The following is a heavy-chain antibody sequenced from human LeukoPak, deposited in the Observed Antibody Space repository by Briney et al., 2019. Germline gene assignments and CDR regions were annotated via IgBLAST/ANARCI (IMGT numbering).Heavy chain of an antibody. CDR2: INDNGDGT. CDR3: ARDYLRFLEWPWAY. CDR1: GFTFSSYA. V-gene: IGHV3-23*01. Sequence: GGSLRLSCAASGFTFSSYAMSWVRQAPGKGLKWVSTINDNGDGTYYADSVKGRFTISRDNSKNTLYLQMNSLRAEDTAVYYCARDYLRFLEWPWAYWGQGTLVTVSS. J-gene: IGHJ4*02. D-gene: IGHD3-3*01.